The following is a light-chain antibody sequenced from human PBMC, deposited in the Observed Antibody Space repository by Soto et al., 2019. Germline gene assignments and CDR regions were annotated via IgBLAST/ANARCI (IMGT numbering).Light chain of an antibody. CDR1: SSDVGAYDL. CDR3: CSNAGNRIIV. V-gene: IGLV2-23*01. CDR2: ENI. Sequence: QSVLAQPASVSGSPGQSITISCIGTSSDVGAYDLVSWYQQYPGTAPRLSIHENIRRPSGIDSRFYGCKYGNTAALKITVLRADDEANYHCCSNAGNRIIVFGVGTKFTV. J-gene: IGLJ2*01.